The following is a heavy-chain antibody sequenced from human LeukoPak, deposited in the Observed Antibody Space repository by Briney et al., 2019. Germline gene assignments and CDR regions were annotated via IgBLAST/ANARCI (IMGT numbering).Heavy chain of an antibody. CDR3: AKSGRRSSGY. CDR1: EFTFSNSW. J-gene: IGHJ4*02. Sequence: GGSLRLSCAASEFTFSNSWMSWVRQAPGKGLEWVSAISGSGGSTYYADSVKGRFTISRDNSKNTLYLQMNSLRAEDTAVYYCAKSGRRSSGYWGQGTLVTVSS. CDR2: ISGSGGST. D-gene: IGHD6-25*01. V-gene: IGHV3-23*01.